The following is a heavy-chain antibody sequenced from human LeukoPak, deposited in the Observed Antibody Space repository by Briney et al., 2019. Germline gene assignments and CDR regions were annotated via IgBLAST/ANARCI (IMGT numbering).Heavy chain of an antibody. Sequence: PGGSLRLSCAASGFIFSRYWMTWGRQAPGEGLERVANIKPEGSEKKYVDSGKGRFTFSRDNAKNSLYLQMSSLRAEDTAVYYCARVGYSDESIDYWGQGTLVTVSS. V-gene: IGHV3-7*05. CDR2: IKPEGSEK. J-gene: IGHJ4*02. D-gene: IGHD4-17*01. CDR1: GFIFSRYW. CDR3: ARVGYSDESIDY.